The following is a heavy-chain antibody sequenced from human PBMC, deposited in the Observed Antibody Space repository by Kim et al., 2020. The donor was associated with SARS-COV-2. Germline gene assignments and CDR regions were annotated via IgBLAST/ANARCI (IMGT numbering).Heavy chain of an antibody. CDR3: TTAETTVTTRGFDVGYYYYGMDV. J-gene: IGHJ6*02. CDR2: IKSKTDGGTT. CDR1: GFTFSNAW. D-gene: IGHD4-17*01. V-gene: IGHV3-15*01. Sequence: GGSLRLSCAASGFTFSNAWMSWVRQAPGKGLEWVGRIKSKTDGGTTDYAAPVKGRFTISRDDSKNTLYLQMNSLKTEDTAVYYCTTAETTVTTRGFDVGYYYYGMDVWGQGNTVTVSS.